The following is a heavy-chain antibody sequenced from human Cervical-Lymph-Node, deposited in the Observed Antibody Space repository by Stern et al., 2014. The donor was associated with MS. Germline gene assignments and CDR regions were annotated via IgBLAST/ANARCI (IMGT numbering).Heavy chain of an antibody. J-gene: IGHJ2*01. V-gene: IGHV1-24*01. D-gene: IGHD3-16*02. CDR2: FAPDDGET. CDR3: ATSLGELSLSYWYYDL. CDR1: GYSFTDLT. Sequence: VQLVQSGAEVKKPGASVKVSCKASGYSFTDLTIHWVRQAPGKGLEWMGGFAPDDGETIYAQKFQGRVTMTEDTSTDTAYMELSSLRSEDTAMYYCATSLGELSLSYWYYDLWGRGTPVTVSS.